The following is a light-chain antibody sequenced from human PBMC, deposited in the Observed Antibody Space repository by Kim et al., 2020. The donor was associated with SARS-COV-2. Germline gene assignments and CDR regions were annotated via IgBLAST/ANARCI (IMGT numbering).Light chain of an antibody. CDR2: YDT. Sequence: RGKTVSITWEDNSLGIRSLHWYQKKPGIAPGLVIYYDTARPSGIPERFSGSNSGNTATLTISRVEAGDEANYSCQVWDTGSDHPIFGGGTQLTVL. CDR1: SLGIRS. V-gene: IGLV3-21*04. J-gene: IGLJ2*01. CDR3: QVWDTGSDHPI.